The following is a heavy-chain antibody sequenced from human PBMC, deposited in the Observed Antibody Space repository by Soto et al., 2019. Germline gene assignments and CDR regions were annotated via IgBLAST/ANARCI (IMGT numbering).Heavy chain of an antibody. J-gene: IGHJ6*02. D-gene: IGHD3-10*01. CDR3: ARVGNTPGGLYYYYGMDV. Sequence: GGSLRLSCAASGFTFSSYAMHWVRQAPGKGLEWVAVISYDGSNKYYADSVKGRFTISRDNSKNTLYLQMNSLRAEDTAVYYCARVGNTPGGLYYYYGMDVWGQGTTVTVSS. CDR2: ISYDGSNK. V-gene: IGHV3-30-3*01. CDR1: GFTFSSYA.